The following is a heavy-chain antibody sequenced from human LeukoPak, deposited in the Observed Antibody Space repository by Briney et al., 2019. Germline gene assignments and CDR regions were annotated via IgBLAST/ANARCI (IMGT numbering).Heavy chain of an antibody. Sequence: SGTLSLTCTVSGGSVSNYYWSWIRQPPGKGLEWIGYIYYSGSTNYNPSLKSRVGTSVDTSKNQFSLKLSSVTAADTAVYYCRRMISANFYFYYGMDVWGQGTTVTVSS. CDR3: RRMISANFYFYYGMDV. CDR1: GGSVSNYY. CDR2: IYYSGST. V-gene: IGHV4-59*08. D-gene: IGHD4/OR15-4a*01. J-gene: IGHJ6*02.